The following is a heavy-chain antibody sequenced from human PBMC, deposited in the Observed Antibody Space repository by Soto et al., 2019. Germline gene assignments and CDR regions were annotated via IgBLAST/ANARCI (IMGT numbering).Heavy chain of an antibody. CDR3: ARTPTPMDYDFWSGYYTWFDP. CDR2: IYHSGST. V-gene: IGHV4-30-2*01. CDR1: GGSISSGGYS. J-gene: IGHJ5*02. D-gene: IGHD3-3*01. Sequence: QLQLQESGSGLVKPSQTLSLTCAVSGGSISSGGYSWSWIRQPPGKGLEWIGYIYHSGSTYYNPSLKSRVTISVDRSKNQFSLKLSSVTAADTAVYYCARTPTPMDYDFWSGYYTWFDPWGQGTLVTVSS.